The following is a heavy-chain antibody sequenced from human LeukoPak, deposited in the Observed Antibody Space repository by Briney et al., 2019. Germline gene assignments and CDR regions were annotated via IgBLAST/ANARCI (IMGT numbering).Heavy chain of an antibody. CDR3: AKNIAARRFYYYGMDV. Sequence: GGSLRLSCAASGITVSNIYMAWVRQAPGKGLEWVSIIYGGGNTNHGDSVKGRFTISRDNSKNSLYLQMNSLRTEDTALYYCAKNIAARRFYYYGMDVWGQGTTVTVSS. CDR1: GITVSNIY. J-gene: IGHJ6*02. CDR2: IYGGGNT. D-gene: IGHD6-6*01. V-gene: IGHV3-53*05.